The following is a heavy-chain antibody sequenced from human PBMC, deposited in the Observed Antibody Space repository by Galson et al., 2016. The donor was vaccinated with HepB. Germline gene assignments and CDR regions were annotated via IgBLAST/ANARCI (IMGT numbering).Heavy chain of an antibody. CDR2: IKHDGSLK. V-gene: IGHV3-7*03. CDR1: TFPFSRYW. Sequence: SLRLSCATSTFPFSRYWMTWVRQAPGRGLEWVANIKHDGSLKYYVDSVNGRFSISKDNTQNSLFLQMNILRAEDTAVYYCAAITMIREVDFWGQGSLVTVSS. CDR3: AAITMIREVDF. J-gene: IGHJ4*02. D-gene: IGHD3-10*01.